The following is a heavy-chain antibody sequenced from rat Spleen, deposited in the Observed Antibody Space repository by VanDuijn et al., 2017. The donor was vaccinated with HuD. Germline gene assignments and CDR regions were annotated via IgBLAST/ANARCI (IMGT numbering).Heavy chain of an antibody. V-gene: IGHV2-72*01. CDR2: IWPSGST. CDR1: GFSLTSNG. CDR3: ARHLREASGVMDA. D-gene: IGHD4-3*01. J-gene: IGHJ4*01. Sequence: QVHLKESGPGLVQSSQTLSLTCTVSGFSLTSNGVGWLRQPLGRGLMWMGTIWPSGSTNYNLAVQSRLSISRDTSKSQVLLKMNSLQPEDTGTYYCARHLREASGVMDAWGQGASVTVSS.